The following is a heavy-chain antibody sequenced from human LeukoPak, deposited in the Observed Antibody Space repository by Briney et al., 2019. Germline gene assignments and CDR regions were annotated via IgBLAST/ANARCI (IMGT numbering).Heavy chain of an antibody. V-gene: IGHV3-30*09. Sequence: PGGSLRLSCAASGFTFSNYPVHWVRQAPGKGLEWVALISYDGSNKYYAGSVKGRFAISRDNSKNTLYLQMNSLRVEDTAVYYCARGYGGKTGYFDYWGQGTLVTVSS. J-gene: IGHJ4*02. D-gene: IGHD4-23*01. CDR2: ISYDGSNK. CDR1: GFTFSNYP. CDR3: ARGYGGKTGYFDY.